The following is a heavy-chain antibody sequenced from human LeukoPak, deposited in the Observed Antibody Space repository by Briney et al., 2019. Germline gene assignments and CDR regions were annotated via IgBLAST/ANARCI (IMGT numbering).Heavy chain of an antibody. D-gene: IGHD6-19*01. J-gene: IGHJ6*03. V-gene: IGHV3-20*04. CDR1: GFTFDDYG. CDR3: ARARQWLADYYMDV. Sequence: GGSLRLSCAASGFTFDDYGMSWVRQAPGKGLEWVSGINWNGGSTGYADSVEGRFTISRDNAKNSLYLQMNSLRAEDTALYYCARARQWLADYYMDVWGKGTTVTVSS. CDR2: INWNGGST.